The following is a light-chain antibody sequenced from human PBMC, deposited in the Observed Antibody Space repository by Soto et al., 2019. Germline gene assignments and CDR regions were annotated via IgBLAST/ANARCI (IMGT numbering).Light chain of an antibody. V-gene: IGKV1-9*01. J-gene: IGKJ2*01. CDR2: SAS. Sequence: IQLTQSPTSLSASVGDRVTIPCRASQGIDSYLAWYQRKPGEAPKLLIYSASTLQSGVPSRFSGRGSGTDFTLSISSLQPEDFATYYCQQLYTYPYTFGQGTKVEIE. CDR3: QQLYTYPYT. CDR1: QGIDSY.